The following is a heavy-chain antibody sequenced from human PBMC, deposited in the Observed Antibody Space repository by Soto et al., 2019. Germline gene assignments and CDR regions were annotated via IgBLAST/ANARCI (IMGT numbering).Heavy chain of an antibody. Sequence: KTSETLSLTCAVYGGSFSGYYWSWIRQPPGKGLEWIGEINHSGSTNYNPSLKSRVSISVDTSKNQFSLKLSSVTAADTAVYYCASRGGYCSGGSCYVWYYYGMDVWCQGTTVTVFS. V-gene: IGHV4-34*01. J-gene: IGHJ6*02. CDR3: ASRGGYCSGGSCYVWYYYGMDV. CDR1: GGSFSGYY. D-gene: IGHD2-15*01. CDR2: INHSGST.